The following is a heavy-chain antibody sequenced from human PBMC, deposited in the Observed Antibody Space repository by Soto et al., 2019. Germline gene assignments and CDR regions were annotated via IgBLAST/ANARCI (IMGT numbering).Heavy chain of an antibody. J-gene: IGHJ4*02. Sequence: QVQLVESGGGVVQPGRSLRLSCAASGFTFTNFALNWFRHAPGKGLEWVAVISYDGGTEYYADSVKGRFSSARDNSKNTLHLQMDSLRAEAKAVYYCARGRSRVPGAPFDYWGQGTLVTVSS. CDR1: GFTFTNFA. CDR3: ARGRSRVPGAPFDY. D-gene: IGHD2-2*01. V-gene: IGHV3-30-3*01. CDR2: ISYDGGTE.